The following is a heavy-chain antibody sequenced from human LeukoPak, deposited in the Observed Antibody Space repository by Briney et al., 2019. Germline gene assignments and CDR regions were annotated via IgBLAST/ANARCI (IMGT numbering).Heavy chain of an antibody. J-gene: IGHJ4*02. V-gene: IGHV4-34*01. D-gene: IGHD5-18*01. Sequence: SETLSLTCAVYGGSFSGYYWSWLRQPPGKGLEWIGEINHSGSTNYNPSLKSRVTISVDTSKNQFSLKLSSVTAADTAVYYCARADQYSYGYFDYWGQGTLVTVSS. CDR2: INHSGST. CDR3: ARADQYSYGYFDY. CDR1: GGSFSGYY.